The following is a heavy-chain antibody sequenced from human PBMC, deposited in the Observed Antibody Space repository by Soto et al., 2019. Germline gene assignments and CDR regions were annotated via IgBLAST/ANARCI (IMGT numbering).Heavy chain of an antibody. D-gene: IGHD4-17*01. V-gene: IGHV3-30*18. CDR1: GFTFSSYG. Sequence: GGSLRLSCAASGFTFSSYGMHWVRQAPGKGLEWVAVISYDGSNKYYADSVKGRFTISRDNSKNTLYLQMNSLRAEDTAVYYCAKDMGRFETTVTTFYYYYGMDVWGQGTTVTVSS. CDR2: ISYDGSNK. CDR3: AKDMGRFETTVTTFYYYYGMDV. J-gene: IGHJ6*02.